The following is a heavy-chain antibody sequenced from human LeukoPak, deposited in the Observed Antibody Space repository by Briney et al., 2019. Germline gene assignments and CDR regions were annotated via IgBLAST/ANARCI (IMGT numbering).Heavy chain of an antibody. Sequence: TGRSLRLSCAASGFTFSSYGMHWVRQAPGKGLEWVAVISYDGSNKYYADSVKGRLTISRDNSKNTLYLQMNSLRAEDTAVYYCAKDTKRYYYDSSGPYFDYWGQGTLVTVSS. J-gene: IGHJ4*02. CDR3: AKDTKRYYYDSSGPYFDY. CDR2: ISYDGSNK. V-gene: IGHV3-30*18. D-gene: IGHD3-22*01. CDR1: GFTFSSYG.